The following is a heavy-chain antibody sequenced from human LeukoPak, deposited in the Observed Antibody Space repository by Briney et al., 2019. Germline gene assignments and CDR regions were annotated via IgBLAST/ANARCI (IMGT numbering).Heavy chain of an antibody. Sequence: ASVKVSCKASGYTFTSYGISWVRQAPGPGLESMGWISAYNGNTNYAQKLQGRVTMTTDTSTSTAYMELRSLRSDDTAVYYCARGSETNRYYDFWSGRYYYYGMDVWGQGTTVTVPS. V-gene: IGHV1-18*01. CDR2: ISAYNGNT. D-gene: IGHD3-3*01. J-gene: IGHJ6*02. CDR3: ARGSETNRYYDFWSGRYYYYGMDV. CDR1: GYTFTSYG.